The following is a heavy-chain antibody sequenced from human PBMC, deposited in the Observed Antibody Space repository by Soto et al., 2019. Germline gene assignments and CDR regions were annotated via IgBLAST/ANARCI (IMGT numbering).Heavy chain of an antibody. Sequence: HPGGSMRLSCAASGFTFSSYGMHWVRQAPGKGLEWVAVIWYDGSNKYYADSVKGRFTISRDNSKNTLYLQMNSLRAEDTAVYYCGGYDWGSDYWGQGTLVTVSS. CDR3: GGYDWGSDY. D-gene: IGHD5-12*01. J-gene: IGHJ4*02. CDR1: GFTFSSYG. V-gene: IGHV3-33*01. CDR2: IWYDGSNK.